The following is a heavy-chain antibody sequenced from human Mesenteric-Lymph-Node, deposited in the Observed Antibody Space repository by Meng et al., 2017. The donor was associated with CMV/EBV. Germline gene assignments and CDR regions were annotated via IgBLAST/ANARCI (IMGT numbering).Heavy chain of an antibody. CDR3: ARDLDTYYYGSGTFLSDY. D-gene: IGHD3-10*01. J-gene: IGHJ4*02. CDR2: IRGHNGNT. CDR1: GYTFSDYG. Sequence: ASVKVSCKASGYTFSDYGISWVRQAPGQGLEWMGWIRGHNGNTKYAQKVQGRVAMTTDTPTSTAYMELRSLGSDDTAVYYCARDLDTYYYGSGTFLSDYLGQGTLVTVSS. V-gene: IGHV1-18*01.